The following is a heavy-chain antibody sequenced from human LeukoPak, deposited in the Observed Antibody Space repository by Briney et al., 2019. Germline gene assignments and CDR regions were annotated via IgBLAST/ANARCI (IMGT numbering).Heavy chain of an antibody. D-gene: IGHD3-10*01. CDR2: IYYSGST. Sequence: SETLSLTCTVSGGSISSYYWSWIRQPPGKGLEWIGYIYYSGSTNYNPSLKSRVTISVDSSKNQCSLKLSSVTAADTAVYYCARLGVVGGSNSYYYYMDVWGKGTTVTVSS. J-gene: IGHJ6*03. V-gene: IGHV4-59*01. CDR3: ARLGVVGGSNSYYYYMDV. CDR1: GGSISSYY.